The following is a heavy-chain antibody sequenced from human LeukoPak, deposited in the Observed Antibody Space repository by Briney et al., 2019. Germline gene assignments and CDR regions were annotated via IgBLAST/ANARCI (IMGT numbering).Heavy chain of an antibody. CDR1: GFTFSSYW. V-gene: IGHV3-7*01. CDR2: IKQDGSDK. J-gene: IGHJ6*02. CDR3: ASQWFADSFYYYGMDV. Sequence: GGSLRLSCAASGFTFSSYWMNWVRQAPGKGLEWVANIKQDGSDKYYVDSVKGRFTISRDNAKNSLYLQMNSLRVEDTAVYYCASQWFADSFYYYGMDVWGLGTTVTVSS. D-gene: IGHD3-10*01.